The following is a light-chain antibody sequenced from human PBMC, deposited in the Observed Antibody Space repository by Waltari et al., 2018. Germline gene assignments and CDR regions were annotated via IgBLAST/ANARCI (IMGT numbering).Light chain of an antibody. J-gene: IGKJ1*01. CDR1: QRISSR. CDR2: DAS. Sequence: DIQMTQSPSTLSASVGDRVTITCRASQRISSRLALYQEKPGKAPKVLIYDASSLESGVPSRFSGSGSGTEFTLTISSLQPDDFATYYCQQYNSYLSTFGQGTKVEIK. CDR3: QQYNSYLST. V-gene: IGKV1-5*01.